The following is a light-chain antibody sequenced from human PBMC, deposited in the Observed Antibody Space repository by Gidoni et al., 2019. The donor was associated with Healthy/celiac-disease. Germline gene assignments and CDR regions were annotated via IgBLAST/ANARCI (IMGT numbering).Light chain of an antibody. J-gene: IGKJ1*01. V-gene: IGKV3-15*01. Sequence: IVMTPSPSTLSGAPGERATLSCRASHSVSSNLAWYQQKPGQAPSLLIYGASTRATGIPARFSGSGSGTEFTLTISSLQSEDFAVYYCQQYNNWPPWTFGQGTKVEIK. CDR3: QQYNNWPPWT. CDR1: HSVSSN. CDR2: GAS.